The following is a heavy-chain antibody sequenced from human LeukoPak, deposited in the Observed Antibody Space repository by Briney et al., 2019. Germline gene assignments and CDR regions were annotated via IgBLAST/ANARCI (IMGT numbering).Heavy chain of an antibody. CDR3: ARGRYYYGSGTSMDV. D-gene: IGHD3-10*01. CDR2: ISYGGSNK. Sequence: GRSLRLSCAASGFTFSSYAMQWLPQAPGKGLEGVAVISYGGSNKYYADSVKGRFTISRDNAKNTLYLQMNSLRAEDTAVYYCARGRYYYGSGTSMDVWGQGTTVTVSS. J-gene: IGHJ6*02. CDR1: GFTFSSYA. V-gene: IGHV3-30-3*01.